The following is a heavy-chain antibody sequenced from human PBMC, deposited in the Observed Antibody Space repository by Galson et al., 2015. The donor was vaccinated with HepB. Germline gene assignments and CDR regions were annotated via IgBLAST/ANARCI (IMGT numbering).Heavy chain of an antibody. CDR1: GFTFSNAW. CDR2: IKQDGSEK. CDR3: ARVWGSSWWWYGMDV. V-gene: IGHV3-7*03. Sequence: SLRLSCAASGFTFSNAWMSWVRQAPGKGLEWVANIKQDGSEKYYVDSVKGRFTISRDNAKNSLYLQMNSLRAEDTAVYYCARVWGSSWWWYGMDVWGQGTTVTVSS. D-gene: IGHD6-13*01. J-gene: IGHJ6*02.